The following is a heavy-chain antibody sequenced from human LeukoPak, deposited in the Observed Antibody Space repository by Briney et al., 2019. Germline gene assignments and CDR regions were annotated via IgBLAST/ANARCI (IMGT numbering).Heavy chain of an antibody. CDR3: AKRDYNGSGSYRYGFY. CDR2: IIPILGIA. D-gene: IGHD3-10*01. V-gene: IGHV1-69*04. CDR1: GGTFSSYA. Sequence: SVKVSCKASGGTFSSYAISWVRQAPGQGLEWMGRIIPILGIANYAQKFQGRVTITADKSTSTAYMELSSLRSEDTAVDYCAKRDYNGSGSYRYGFYWGQGTLVTVSS. J-gene: IGHJ4*02.